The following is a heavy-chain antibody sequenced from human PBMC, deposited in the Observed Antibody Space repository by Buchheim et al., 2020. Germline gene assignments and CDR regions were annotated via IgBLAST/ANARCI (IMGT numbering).Heavy chain of an antibody. V-gene: IGHV4-39*01. Sequence: QLQLQESGPGLVKPSETLSLTCTVSGGSISGSSYYWGWIRQPPGKGLEWIGSIYYSGSTYYNPSLKSRVTISVDTTKNQFSLKLSSVTAADTAVYYCARTARWGELRGVIDYWGQGTL. CDR2: IYYSGST. D-gene: IGHD3-16*01. J-gene: IGHJ4*02. CDR3: ARTARWGELRGVIDY. CDR1: GGSISGSSYY.